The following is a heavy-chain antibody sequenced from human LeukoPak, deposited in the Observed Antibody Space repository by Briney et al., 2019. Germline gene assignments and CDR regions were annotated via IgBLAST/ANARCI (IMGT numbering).Heavy chain of an antibody. V-gene: IGHV3-23*01. CDR2: ISGSGVNT. D-gene: IGHD2-2*01. Sequence: GGSLRLSCAASGFTFSSYWMHWVRQAPGKGLEWVSVISGSGVNTYYADSVKGRFTISRDNSKNTLFLQMNSLRAEDTAVYYCAKGSVPVVAMNAFEIWGRGTMVTVSS. CDR3: AKGSVPVVAMNAFEI. CDR1: GFTFSSYW. J-gene: IGHJ3*02.